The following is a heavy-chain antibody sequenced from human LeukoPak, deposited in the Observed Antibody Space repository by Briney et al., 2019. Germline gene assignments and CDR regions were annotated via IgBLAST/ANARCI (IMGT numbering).Heavy chain of an antibody. CDR1: GFTFSTYS. J-gene: IGHJ4*02. CDR3: AREADSGYVFDY. D-gene: IGHD5-12*01. CDR2: ISSTSTI. V-gene: IGHV3-48*02. Sequence: AGGSLRLSCAASGFTFSTYSMNWVRQAPGKGLEWVSFISSTSTIYYADSVKGRFTISRDNAKNSLYLQMNSLRDEDTAVYYCAREADSGYVFDYWGQGTLVTVSS.